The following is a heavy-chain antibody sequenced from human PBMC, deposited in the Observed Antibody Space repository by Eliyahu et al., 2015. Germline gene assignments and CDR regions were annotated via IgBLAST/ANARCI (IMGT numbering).Heavy chain of an antibody. CDR2: INSDGSST. Sequence: EVQLVEXGGGLVQPGGSLRLSCAAAGXTXXXXWMHXVRXAPGKGLVWVSRINSDGSSTSYADSVKGRFTISRDNAKNTLHLQMNSLRAEDTAVYYCARDRVDDGDFFHAFDIWGQGTMVTVSS. CDR3: ARDRVDDGDFFHAFDI. J-gene: IGHJ3*02. D-gene: IGHD4-17*01. CDR1: GXTXXXXW. V-gene: IGHV3-74*01.